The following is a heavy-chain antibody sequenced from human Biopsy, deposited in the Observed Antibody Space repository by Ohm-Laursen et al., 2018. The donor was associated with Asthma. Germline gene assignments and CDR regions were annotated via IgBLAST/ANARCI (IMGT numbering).Heavy chain of an antibody. CDR3: ARLADRSGGACYSYGWFDP. J-gene: IGHJ5*02. D-gene: IGHD2-15*01. Sequence: SETLSLTCTVSGGSIRSHDWTWIRLPPGKGLEYIGDVSHTGSTNYNPSLKSRVTMSLDTSKNQFSLRLTSVTPADTAVYYCARLADRSGGACYSYGWFDPWGQGTRVTVSS. CDR2: VSHTGST. CDR1: GGSIRSHD. V-gene: IGHV4-59*11.